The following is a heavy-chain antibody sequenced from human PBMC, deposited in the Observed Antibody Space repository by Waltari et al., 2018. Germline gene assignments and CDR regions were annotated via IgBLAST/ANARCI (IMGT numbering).Heavy chain of an antibody. CDR1: GFTFSSYW. J-gene: IGHJ6*03. V-gene: IGHV3-7*01. Sequence: EVQLVESGGGLVQPGGSLRLSCAASGFTFSSYWMNWVRQAPGKGLEWVANIRQDGSEKHYVDSGKGRFTIARDNAKNSLYLQMNSLRAEDTAVYYCARSGSGSYWYYYYMDVWGKGTTVTVSS. D-gene: IGHD3-10*01. CDR2: IRQDGSEK. CDR3: ARSGSGSYWYYYYMDV.